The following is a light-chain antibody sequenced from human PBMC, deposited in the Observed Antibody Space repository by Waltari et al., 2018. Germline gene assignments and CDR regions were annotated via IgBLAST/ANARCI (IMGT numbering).Light chain of an antibody. CDR1: QSVSSN. CDR2: GAS. J-gene: IGKJ1*01. CDR3: QQYNNWPPWT. Sequence: IVMPQSPATLSVSPGERATLPCRASQSVSSNLAWYQQKPGPAPRLLIYGASTRATGIPARFSGSGSGTEFTLTISSLQSEDFAVYYCQQYNNWPPWTFGQGTKVEIK. V-gene: IGKV3-15*01.